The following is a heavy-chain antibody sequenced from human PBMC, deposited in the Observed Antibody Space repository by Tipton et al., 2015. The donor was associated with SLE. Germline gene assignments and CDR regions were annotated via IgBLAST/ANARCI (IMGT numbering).Heavy chain of an antibody. CDR3: ARRRYSSSSRPYWYFDL. CDR1: GGSFSGYY. CDR2: IYYSGST. D-gene: IGHD6-6*01. J-gene: IGHJ2*01. V-gene: IGHV4-59*08. Sequence: TLSLTCAVYGGSFSGYYWSWIRQPPGKGLEWIGYIYYSGSTNYNPSLKSRVTMSVDTSKNQFSLKLSSVTAADTAVYYCARRRYSSSSRPYWYFDLWGRGTLVTVSS.